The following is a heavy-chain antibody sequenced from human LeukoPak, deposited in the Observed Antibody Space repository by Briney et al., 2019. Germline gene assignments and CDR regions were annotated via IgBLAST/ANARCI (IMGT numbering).Heavy chain of an antibody. D-gene: IGHD3-22*01. J-gene: IGHJ4*02. V-gene: IGHV4-30-4*01. Sequence: SETLSLTCTVSDGSVSGDNYYWSWIRQPPGKGLEWIGYIYYSGSTFYNPSLKSRVIISVDTSKNQFSLKLSSVTAADTAVYYCARESRPTFYYDSSGYYPDYWGQGTLVTVSS. CDR1: DGSVSGDNYY. CDR3: ARESRPTFYYDSSGYYPDY. CDR2: IYYSGST.